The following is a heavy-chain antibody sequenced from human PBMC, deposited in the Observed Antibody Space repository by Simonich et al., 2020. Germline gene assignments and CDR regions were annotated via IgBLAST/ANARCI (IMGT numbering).Heavy chain of an antibody. CDR2: IAYDGSNK. D-gene: IGHD7-27*01. V-gene: IGHV3-30*07. J-gene: IGHJ3*02. Sequence: QVQLVESGGGVVQPGRSLRLSCAASGFTFSSYAMHWVRQAPGKGLEWGAVIAYDGSNKYYADSVKGRFTISRDKSKNTLYLQMNSLRAEDTAVYYCAREDLTGDAFDIWGQGTMVTVSS. CDR3: AREDLTGDAFDI. CDR1: GFTFSSYA.